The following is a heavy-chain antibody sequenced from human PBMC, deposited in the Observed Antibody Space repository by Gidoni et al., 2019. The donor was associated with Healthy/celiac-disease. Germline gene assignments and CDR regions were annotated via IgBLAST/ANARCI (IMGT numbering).Heavy chain of an antibody. CDR3: AKAYSYGAYYFDY. J-gene: IGHJ4*02. D-gene: IGHD5-18*01. CDR1: GFTFSSYG. Sequence: QVQLVESGGGVVQPGRSLRLSCAASGFTFSSYGMHWVRQAPGKGLEWVAVISYDGSNKYYADSVKGRFTISRDNSKNTLYLQMNSLRAEDTAVYYCAKAYSYGAYYFDYWGQGTLVTVSS. CDR2: ISYDGSNK. V-gene: IGHV3-30*18.